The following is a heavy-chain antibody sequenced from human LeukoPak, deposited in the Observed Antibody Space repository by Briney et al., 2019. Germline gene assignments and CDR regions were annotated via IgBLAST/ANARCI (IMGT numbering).Heavy chain of an antibody. J-gene: IGHJ3*02. V-gene: IGHV5-51*01. CDR1: GYSFTSYW. D-gene: IGHD1-26*01. CDR3: ARRQWELTDHDAFDI. Sequence: GESLKISCKGSGYSFTSYWIGWVRQMPGKGLEWMGIIYPGDSDTRYSPSFQGQVTISADKSISTAYLQWSSLKASDTAMYYCARRQWELTDHDAFDIWGQGTMVTVSS. CDR2: IYPGDSDT.